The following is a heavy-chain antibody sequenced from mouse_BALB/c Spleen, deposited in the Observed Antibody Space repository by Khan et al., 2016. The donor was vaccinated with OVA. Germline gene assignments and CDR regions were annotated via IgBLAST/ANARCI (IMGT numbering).Heavy chain of an antibody. J-gene: IGHJ3*01. CDR1: GYSFTSYY. Sequence: VQLQQSGPELMKPGASVKISCKASGYSFTSYYIHWVKQSHGKSLEWIGYVDPFNGGTSYNQNFKGKATLTVDKSSRKAYMHLSSLTSEDSAVYYCTRHGYVAWFAYWGQGTLVTVSA. CDR2: VDPFNGGT. V-gene: IGHV1S135*01. CDR3: TRHGYVAWFAY. D-gene: IGHD2-2*01.